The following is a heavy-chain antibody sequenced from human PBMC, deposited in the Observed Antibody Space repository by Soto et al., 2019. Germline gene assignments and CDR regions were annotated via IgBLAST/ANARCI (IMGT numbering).Heavy chain of an antibody. J-gene: IGHJ3*02. Sequence: VSSLRLSCASSGFTFSSYSMNWVRQAPGKGLEWVSYISSSSTIYYADSVKGRFTISRDNAKNSLYLQMNSLRDEDTAVYYCATSDGVSAFDIGGQGTRFTVS. CDR3: ATSDGVSAFDI. CDR1: GFTFSSYS. CDR2: ISSSSTI. V-gene: IGHV3-48*02. D-gene: IGHD2-8*01.